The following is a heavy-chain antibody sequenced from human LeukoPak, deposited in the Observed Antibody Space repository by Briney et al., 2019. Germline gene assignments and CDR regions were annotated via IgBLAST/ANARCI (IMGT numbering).Heavy chain of an antibody. J-gene: IGHJ4*02. D-gene: IGHD2-8*02. V-gene: IGHV4-34*01. CDR1: GGSFSGYY. CDR3: ARGWGVLAIDY. CDR2: INHSGST. Sequence: SETLSLTCAVYGGSFSGYYWSWIRQPPGKGLEWIGEINHSGSTDYNPSLKSRVTISVDTSKNQFSLKLSSVTAADTAVYYCARGWGVLAIDYWGQGTLVTASS.